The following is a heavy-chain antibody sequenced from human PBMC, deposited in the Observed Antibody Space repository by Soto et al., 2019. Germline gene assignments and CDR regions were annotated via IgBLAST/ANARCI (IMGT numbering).Heavy chain of an antibody. Sequence: GGSLRLSCAASGFTFDDYAMHWVRQAPGKGLEWVSGISWNSGSIGYADSVKGRFTISRDNAKNSLYLQMNSLRAEDTALYYCAKDIRVGDYDILTGNNWFDPWGQGTLVTVSS. D-gene: IGHD3-9*01. CDR2: ISWNSGSI. J-gene: IGHJ5*02. V-gene: IGHV3-9*01. CDR3: AKDIRVGDYDILTGNNWFDP. CDR1: GFTFDDYA.